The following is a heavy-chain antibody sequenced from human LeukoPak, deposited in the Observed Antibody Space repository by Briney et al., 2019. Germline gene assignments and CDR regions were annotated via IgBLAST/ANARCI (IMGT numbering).Heavy chain of an antibody. Sequence: GGSLRLSCAASGFTFSSYAMSWVRQAPGKGLEWVSAISGSGGSTYYADSVKGRFTISRDNSKNTLYLQMNSLRAEDTAVYYCAKDRKMLGHCSGGSCYLGDYWGQGTLVTVSS. CDR1: GFTFSSYA. D-gene: IGHD2-15*01. CDR2: ISGSGGST. V-gene: IGHV3-23*01. CDR3: AKDRKMLGHCSGGSCYLGDY. J-gene: IGHJ4*02.